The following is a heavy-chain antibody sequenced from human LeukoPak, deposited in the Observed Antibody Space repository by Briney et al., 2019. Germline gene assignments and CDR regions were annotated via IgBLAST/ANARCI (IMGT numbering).Heavy chain of an antibody. J-gene: IGHJ6*02. V-gene: IGHV3-23*01. D-gene: IGHD2-8*01. CDR2: ISGSGGST. CDR1: GFTVSSKY. CDR3: ARDRHCVNGLCHNSPGMDV. Sequence: GGSLRLSCAASGFTVSSKYMSWVRQAPGKGLEWVSAISGSGGSTYYADSVKGRFTISRDNSKKTMYLQINSLRAEDTAVYYCARDRHCVNGLCHNSPGMDVWGRGTTVTVSS.